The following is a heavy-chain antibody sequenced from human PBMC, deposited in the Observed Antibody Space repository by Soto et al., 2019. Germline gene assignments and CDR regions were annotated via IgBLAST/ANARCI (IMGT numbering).Heavy chain of an antibody. J-gene: IGHJ6*02. CDR2: IYHSGGT. CDR3: ASLIAFRGPAALIGYYYGIDV. V-gene: IGHV4-4*02. D-gene: IGHD6-13*01. CDR1: GGSISSSNW. Sequence: SETLSLTCAVSGGSISSSNWWSWVRQPPGKGLEWIGEIYHSGGTNYNPSLKSRVTISVDKSKNQFSLKLSSVTAADTAVYYCASLIAFRGPAALIGYYYGIDVWGQGTTVTVSS.